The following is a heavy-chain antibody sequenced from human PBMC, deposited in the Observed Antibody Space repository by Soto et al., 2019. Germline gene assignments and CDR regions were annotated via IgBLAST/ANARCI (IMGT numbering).Heavy chain of an antibody. CDR3: AAGGGLPRYY. J-gene: IGHJ4*02. CDR2: IYYSGST. D-gene: IGHD5-12*01. V-gene: IGHV4-59*12. Sequence: SETLSLTCTVSGGSISSYYWSWIRQPPGKGLEWIGYIYYSGSTNYNPSLKGRVTISVDRSKNQFSLKLSSVTAADTAVYYCAAGGGLPRYYWGQGTLVTVS. CDR1: GGSISSYY.